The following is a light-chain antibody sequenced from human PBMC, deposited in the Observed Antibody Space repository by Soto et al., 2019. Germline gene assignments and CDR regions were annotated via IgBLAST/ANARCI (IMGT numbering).Light chain of an antibody. CDR2: EAS. CDR1: SSDVGGYKY. V-gene: IGLV2-14*01. Sequence: QSVLTQPASVSGSPGQSITIACTGTSSDVGGYKYVSWYQHHPGKAPKLMIYEASNRPSGVSNRFSGSKSGNTASLTISGLQAEDEADYYCSSYSSSILVFGTGTKVTVL. J-gene: IGLJ1*01. CDR3: SSYSSSILV.